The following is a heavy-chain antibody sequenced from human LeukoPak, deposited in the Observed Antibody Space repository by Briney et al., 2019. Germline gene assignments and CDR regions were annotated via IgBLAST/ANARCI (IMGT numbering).Heavy chain of an antibody. Sequence: PGGSLRLSCAASGFTVSSNYMSWVRQAPGKGLEWVSVIYSGGSTYYADSVKGRFTISRDNSRNTLYLQMNSLRAEDTAVYYCARDGRYCSGGSCDYWGQGTLVTVSS. CDR2: IYSGGST. J-gene: IGHJ4*02. CDR1: GFTVSSNY. CDR3: ARDGRYCSGGSCDY. V-gene: IGHV3-66*01. D-gene: IGHD2-15*01.